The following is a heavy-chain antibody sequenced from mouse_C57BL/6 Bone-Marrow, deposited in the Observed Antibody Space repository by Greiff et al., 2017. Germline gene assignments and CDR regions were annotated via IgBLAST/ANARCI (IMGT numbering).Heavy chain of an antibody. CDR3: ERYTTVVASFFYYAMDY. V-gene: IGHV1-76*01. Sequence: VQGVESGAELVRPGASVKLSCKASGYTFTDYYINWVKQRPGQGLEWIARIYPGSGNTYYNETFKGKATLTAEKSSSTAYMQLSSLTSEDSAVYFCERYTTVVASFFYYAMDYWGQGTSVTVSS. CDR1: GYTFTDYY. J-gene: IGHJ4*01. D-gene: IGHD1-1*01. CDR2: IYPGSGNT.